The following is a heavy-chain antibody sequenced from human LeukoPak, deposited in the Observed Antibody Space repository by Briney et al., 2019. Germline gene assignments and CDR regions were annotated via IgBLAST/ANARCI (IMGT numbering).Heavy chain of an antibody. CDR2: ISDNGGST. J-gene: IGHJ4*02. CDR3: AKPPPDSSSWLFDY. Sequence: GGSLRLSCAASGFTFSSYAMSWVRQAPGKGLEWVSTISDNGGSTYYADSVKGRFTISRDNSKNTLYLQMNSLRAEDTAVYHCAKPPPDSSSWLFDYWGQGALVTVSS. CDR1: GFTFSSYA. D-gene: IGHD6-13*01. V-gene: IGHV3-23*01.